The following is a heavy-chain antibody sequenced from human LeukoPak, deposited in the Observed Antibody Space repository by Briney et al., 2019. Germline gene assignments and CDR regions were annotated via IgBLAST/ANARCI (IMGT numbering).Heavy chain of an antibody. D-gene: IGHD3-22*01. J-gene: IGHJ4*02. CDR1: GFTFSSYA. Sequence: PGRSLRLSCAASGFTFSSYAMHWVRQAPGKGLEWVAVISYDGSNKYYADSVKGRFTISRDNSKNTLYLQMNSLRAEDTAVYYCARDQEGIYYDSSGYDYWGQGTLVTVSS. CDR3: ARDQEGIYYDSSGYDY. CDR2: ISYDGSNK. V-gene: IGHV3-30-3*01.